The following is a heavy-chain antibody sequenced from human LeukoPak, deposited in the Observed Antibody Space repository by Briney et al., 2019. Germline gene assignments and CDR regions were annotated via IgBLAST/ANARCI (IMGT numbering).Heavy chain of an antibody. Sequence: GGSLRLSCAASGFTFSSYWMHWVRQAPGKGLVWVSRINSDGSSTSYADSVKGRFTISRDNAKNTLYLQMNSLRAEDTAVYYCAKGGMAAKIAYWGQGTLVTVSS. CDR2: INSDGSST. D-gene: IGHD5-24*01. V-gene: IGHV3-74*01. CDR3: AKGGMAAKIAY. J-gene: IGHJ4*02. CDR1: GFTFSSYW.